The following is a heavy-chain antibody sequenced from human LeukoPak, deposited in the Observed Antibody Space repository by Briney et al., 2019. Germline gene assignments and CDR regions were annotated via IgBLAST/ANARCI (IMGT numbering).Heavy chain of an antibody. CDR1: GFTLSSYT. D-gene: IGHD3-16*01. V-gene: IGHV3-21*01. J-gene: IGHJ6*03. Sequence: PGGSLRLSCAASGFTLSSYTMNWVRQAPGKGLEWVSSFSSSGRYIYYVDSVKGRFTISRDNAKNSLYLQMNSLRAEDTAVYYCARRFGAARDDYMDVWGKGTTVTVSS. CDR2: FSSSGRYI. CDR3: ARRFGAARDDYMDV.